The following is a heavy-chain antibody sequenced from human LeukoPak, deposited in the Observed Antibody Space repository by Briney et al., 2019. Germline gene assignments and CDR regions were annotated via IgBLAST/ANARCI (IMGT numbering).Heavy chain of an antibody. CDR1: GFTFSSYA. D-gene: IGHD6-25*01. Sequence: GRSLRLSCAASGFTFSSYAMHWVRQAPGKGLEWVAVISYDGSNKYYADSVKGRFTISRDNSKNTLYLQMNSLRAEDTAVYYCARFSARSVPPPHWGQGTLVTVSS. V-gene: IGHV3-30*11. CDR3: ARFSARSVPPPH. CDR2: ISYDGSNK. J-gene: IGHJ1*01.